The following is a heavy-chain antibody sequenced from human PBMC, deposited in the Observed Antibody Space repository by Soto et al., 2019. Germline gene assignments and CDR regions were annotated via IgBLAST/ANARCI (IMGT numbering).Heavy chain of an antibody. V-gene: IGHV3-30-3*01. CDR3: ARDRADGLRSFDWLCLDY. Sequence: QVQLVESGGGVVQPERSLRLSCATSGFTFNTFAMHWVRQAPGKGLEWLAVISYDGSHKYYADSVKGRIIISRDNSKNSLYLHMKALRGEDAAVYYCARDRADGLRSFDWLCLDYWGQGTLVTVSS. J-gene: IGHJ4*02. CDR1: GFTFNTFA. CDR2: ISYDGSHK. D-gene: IGHD3-9*01.